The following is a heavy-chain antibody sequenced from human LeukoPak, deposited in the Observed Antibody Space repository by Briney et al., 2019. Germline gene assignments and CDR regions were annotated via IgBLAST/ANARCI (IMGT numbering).Heavy chain of an antibody. J-gene: IGHJ3*02. CDR1: GFTFSSYS. Sequence: IPGGSLRLSCAASGFTFSSYSMNWVRQAPGKGLEWVPSISSSSSYIYYADSVKGRFTISRDNAKNSLYLQMNSLRAEDTAVYYCARDIDYEKASDIWGQGTMVTVSS. V-gene: IGHV3-21*01. D-gene: IGHD4-17*01. CDR3: ARDIDYEKASDI. CDR2: ISSSSSYI.